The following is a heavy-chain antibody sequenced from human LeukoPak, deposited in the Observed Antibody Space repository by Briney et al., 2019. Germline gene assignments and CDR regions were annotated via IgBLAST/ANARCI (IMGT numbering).Heavy chain of an antibody. J-gene: IGHJ6*02. Sequence: SETLSLTCTVSGGSIGNYYWSWIRQPPGKGLEWVGYIYYSGSTNHNPSLKSRVTISVDSSKNQFSLKLSSVTAADTAVYYCARGAYSSAWYTFYYYGMDVWGQGTTVTVS. V-gene: IGHV4-59*01. CDR3: ARGAYSSAWYTFYYYGMDV. CDR1: GGSIGNYY. D-gene: IGHD6-19*01. CDR2: IYYSGST.